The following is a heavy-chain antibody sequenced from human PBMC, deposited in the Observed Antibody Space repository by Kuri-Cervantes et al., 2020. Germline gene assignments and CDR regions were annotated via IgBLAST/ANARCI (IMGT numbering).Heavy chain of an antibody. CDR1: GFTFSSSW. CDR3: AKGDYAMNY. D-gene: IGHD3-16*01. J-gene: IGHJ4*02. Sequence: GESLKISCAASGFTFSSSWMHWVCQAPEKGLEWVADIKCDGSEKYYVDSVKGRLTISRDNAKNTLYLQMNSLRAEDTAVYYCAKGDYAMNYWGQGTLVTVSS. CDR2: IKCDGSEK. V-gene: IGHV3-52*01.